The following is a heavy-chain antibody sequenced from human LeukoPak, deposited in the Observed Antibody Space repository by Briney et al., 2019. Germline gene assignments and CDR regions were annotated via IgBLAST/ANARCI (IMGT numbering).Heavy chain of an antibody. Sequence: PSETLSLTCAVYGGSFSGYYWSWIRQPPGKGLEWIGEINHSGGTNYNPSLKSRVTISVDTSKNQFSLKLNSVTAADTAVYYCARESNTMIDESYFDYWGQGTLVTVSS. CDR1: GGSFSGYY. V-gene: IGHV4-34*01. D-gene: IGHD3-22*01. CDR2: INHSGGT. J-gene: IGHJ4*02. CDR3: ARESNTMIDESYFDY.